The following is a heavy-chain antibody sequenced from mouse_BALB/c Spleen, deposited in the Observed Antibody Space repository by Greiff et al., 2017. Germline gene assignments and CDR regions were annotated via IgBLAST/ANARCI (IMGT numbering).Heavy chain of an antibody. CDR2: IWGDGST. J-gene: IGHJ4*01. Sequence: VMLVESGPGLVAPSQSLSITCTVSGFSLTGYGVNWVRQPPGKGLEWLGMIWGDGSTDYNSALKSRLSISKDNSKSQVFLKMNSLQTDDTAMYYCARQDYGNYEAMDYWGQGTSVTVSS. CDR3: ARQDYGNYEAMDY. D-gene: IGHD2-1*01. V-gene: IGHV2-6-7*01. CDR1: GFSLTGYG.